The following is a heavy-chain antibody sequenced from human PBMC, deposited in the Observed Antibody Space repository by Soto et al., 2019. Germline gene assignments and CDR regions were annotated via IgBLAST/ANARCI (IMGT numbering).Heavy chain of an antibody. CDR1: GGSISSGGYS. Sequence: QLQLQESGSGLVKPSQTLSLTCAVSGGSISSGGYSWSWIRQPPGKSLEWIGYIYPSGSTYYNPSLKRRVTLTADMSKNQFCLKLSSVTAADMAVYYSARVHDYWGQETLVTVSS. V-gene: IGHV4-30-2*01. J-gene: IGHJ4*02. CDR3: ARVHDY. CDR2: IYPSGST.